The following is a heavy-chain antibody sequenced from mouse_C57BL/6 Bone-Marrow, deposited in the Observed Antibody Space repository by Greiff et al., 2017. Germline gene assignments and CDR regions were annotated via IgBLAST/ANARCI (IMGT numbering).Heavy chain of an antibody. D-gene: IGHD2-1*01. V-gene: IGHV1-15*01. CDR2: IDPETGGT. J-gene: IGHJ2*01. Sequence: QVQLQQSGAELVRPGAPVTLSCKASGYTFTDYAMHWVQQTPVHGLEWIGAIDPETGGTAYNQKFKGKAILTADKSSSTAYMELRNLTSEDSAVYYCRKDGNYDYFDYWGQGTTLTVSS. CDR1: GYTFTDYA. CDR3: RKDGNYDYFDY.